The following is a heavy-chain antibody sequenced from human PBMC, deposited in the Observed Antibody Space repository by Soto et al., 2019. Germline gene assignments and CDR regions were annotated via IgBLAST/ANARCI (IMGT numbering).Heavy chain of an antibody. J-gene: IGHJ4*02. D-gene: IGHD6-19*01. CDR3: ARAVAVPADFDY. V-gene: IGHV1-3*05. Sequence: QVQLVQSGAEEKKPGASVKVSCKASGYTFTGYAMHWVRQAPGQRLEWMGWINAGNGNTKYSQKFQGRVTITGDKSASTASMDLSRLRTEDTAVYYSARAVAVPADFDYWGQGTLVTVSS. CDR1: GYTFTGYA. CDR2: INAGNGNT.